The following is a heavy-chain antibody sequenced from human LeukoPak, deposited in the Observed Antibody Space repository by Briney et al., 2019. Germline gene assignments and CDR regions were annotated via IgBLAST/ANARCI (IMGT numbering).Heavy chain of an antibody. CDR3: ARGVWFGEPGWFDP. J-gene: IGHJ5*02. Sequence: LETLSLTCAFFGGRFSGFYTSRIRPPPRQGLAWSGEINHSGSTNYNPSLKSRVTISVDTYKNQFSLKLSSVTAADTAVYYCARGVWFGEPGWFDPWGQGTLVTVSS. D-gene: IGHD3-10*01. CDR2: INHSGST. V-gene: IGHV4-34*01. CDR1: GGRFSGFY.